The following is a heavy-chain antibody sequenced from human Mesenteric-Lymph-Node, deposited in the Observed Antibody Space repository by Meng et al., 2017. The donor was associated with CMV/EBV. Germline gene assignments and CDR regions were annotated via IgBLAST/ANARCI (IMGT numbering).Heavy chain of an antibody. V-gene: IGHV4-34*01. CDR3: GRGRYDYGDSYYYYYYGMDV. CDR1: GGPFSNYY. Sequence: SETLSLTCAVYGGPFSNYYWSWIRQPPGKGLELIGEINHSGSTNYNPSLKSRVTISVDTSKNQFSLKLSSVTAADTAVYYCGRGRYDYGDSYYYYYYGMDVWGQGTTVTVSS. CDR2: INHSGST. J-gene: IGHJ6*02. D-gene: IGHD4-17*01.